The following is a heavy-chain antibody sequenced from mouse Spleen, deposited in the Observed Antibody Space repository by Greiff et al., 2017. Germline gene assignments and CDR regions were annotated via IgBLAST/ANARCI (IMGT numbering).Heavy chain of an antibody. CDR1: GFTFSSYA. D-gene: IGHD1-1*01. CDR3: ASYYYDGSYPYAMDY. CDR2: INSNGGST. J-gene: IGHJ4*01. V-gene: IGHV5-6-2*01. Sequence: EVKLMESGGGLVKPGGSLKLSCAASGFTFSSYAMSWVRQTPEKRLEWVAAINSNGGSTYYPDTVKDRFTISRDNAKNTLYLQMSSLRSEDTALYYCASYYYDGSYPYAMDYWGRGTSVTVSS.